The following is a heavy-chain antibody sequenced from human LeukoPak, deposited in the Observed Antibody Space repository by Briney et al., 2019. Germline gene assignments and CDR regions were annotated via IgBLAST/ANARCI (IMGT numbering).Heavy chain of an antibody. CDR2: INPSSGGT. J-gene: IGHJ3*02. Sequence: GASVKVSCKASGYTFTRHYMNWVRQAPGQGLEWMGKINPSSGGTGYAQKFQGRVTMTKDTSTSTVYMELTSLRSDDTAGYYCARDLPSGRFLEWPHAFDIWGQGTMVTVSS. D-gene: IGHD3-3*01. V-gene: IGHV1-46*01. CDR1: GYTFTRHY. CDR3: ARDLPSGRFLEWPHAFDI.